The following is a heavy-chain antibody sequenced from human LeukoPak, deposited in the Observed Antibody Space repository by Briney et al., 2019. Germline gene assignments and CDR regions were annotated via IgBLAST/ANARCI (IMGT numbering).Heavy chain of an antibody. J-gene: IGHJ4*02. D-gene: IGHD1-26*01. Sequence: GGSLRLSCAASGFTFSSYAMSWVRQAPGKGLEWVSAISGRGDKIYYAESVKGRFTVSRDNSKNTLYLQMNSLRAEDTALYYCAKGREWELPLDYWGQGTLVTVSS. V-gene: IGHV3-23*01. CDR1: GFTFSSYA. CDR3: AKGREWELPLDY. CDR2: ISGRGDKI.